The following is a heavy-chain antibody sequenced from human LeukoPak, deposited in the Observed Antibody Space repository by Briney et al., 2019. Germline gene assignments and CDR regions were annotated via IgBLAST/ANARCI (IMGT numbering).Heavy chain of an antibody. V-gene: IGHV1-69*01. Sequence: SVKVSCKASGGTCSSYAIRWVRQAPGQGLEWMWGIVPIFGTANYAQKFQGRVTITADESTSTTYIELNSLRSEATAVYDCAREIEGYSSRWYFDYRGQGTLVTVSS. CDR2: IVPIFGTA. J-gene: IGHJ4*02. CDR1: GGTCSSYA. D-gene: IGHD6-19*01. CDR3: AREIEGYSSRWYFDY.